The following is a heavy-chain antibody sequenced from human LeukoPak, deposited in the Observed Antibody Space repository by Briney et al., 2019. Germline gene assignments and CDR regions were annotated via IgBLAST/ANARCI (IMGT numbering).Heavy chain of an antibody. J-gene: IGHJ4*02. CDR3: ARSGTGYEKAFFDY. Sequence: GGSLRLSCAASGFTFSDYYMSWIRQAQGKGLEWVSIISSSSSNINYTDSVKGRFTISRENAKNSLYLQMNSLRAEDTAVYYCARSGTGYEKAFFDYWGQGTLVTVSS. D-gene: IGHD5-12*01. CDR1: GFTFSDYY. CDR2: ISSSSSNI. V-gene: IGHV3-11*06.